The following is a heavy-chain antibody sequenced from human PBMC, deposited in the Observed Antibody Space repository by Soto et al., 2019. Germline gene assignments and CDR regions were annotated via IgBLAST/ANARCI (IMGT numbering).Heavy chain of an antibody. D-gene: IGHD3-3*01. CDR2: INHSGST. CDR1: GGSFSGYY. V-gene: IGHV4-34*01. J-gene: IGHJ3*02. CDR3: ARDQRVLRFLEWLPNNAFDI. Sequence: SETLSLTCAVYGGSFSGYYWSWIRQPPGKGLEWIGEINHSGSTNYNPSLKSRVTISVDTSKNQFSLKLSSVTAADTAVYYCARDQRVLRFLEWLPNNAFDIWGQGTMVTVSS.